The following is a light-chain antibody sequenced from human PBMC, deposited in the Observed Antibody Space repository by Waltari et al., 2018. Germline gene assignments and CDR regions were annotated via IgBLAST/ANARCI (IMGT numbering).Light chain of an antibody. V-gene: IGKV3-11*01. CDR2: DAS. CDR1: QSISSY. Sequence: EIVLKQSPATLSLSPGDSATLSCRASQSISSYIAWYQQKPGQAPRLLIYDASTRATGIPARFSGSGSVTEFTLTISSLEPEDFAIYYCQQRSKSFTFGPGTKVDMK. CDR3: QQRSKSFT. J-gene: IGKJ3*01.